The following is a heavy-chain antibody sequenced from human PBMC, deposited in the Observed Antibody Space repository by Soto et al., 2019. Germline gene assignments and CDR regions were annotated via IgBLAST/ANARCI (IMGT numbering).Heavy chain of an antibody. V-gene: IGHV3-9*01. D-gene: IGHD3-22*01. CDR3: AKGSFRGEGGGYYPNCFDP. Sequence: PGGSLRLSCAASGFSFDDFAIHGVRQGPGKGLEWVSGISWNSGHIGYADAVKGRFTISRDNAKKSAYLQMNGLRPEDTALYYCAKGSFRGEGGGYYPNCFDPWGQGTLVTVSS. CDR1: GFSFDDFA. J-gene: IGHJ5*02. CDR2: ISWNSGHI.